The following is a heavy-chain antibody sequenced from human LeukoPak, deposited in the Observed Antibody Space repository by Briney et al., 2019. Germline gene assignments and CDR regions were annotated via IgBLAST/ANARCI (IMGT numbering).Heavy chain of an antibody. V-gene: IGHV5-51*01. CDR2: IYPGDSDT. J-gene: IGHJ6*02. CDR1: GYSFTNYW. Sequence: GESLKISCKGSGYSFTNYWIDWVRQMPGKGLEWMGIIYPGDSDTRYSPSFQGQVTISADKSISTAYLQWSSLKASDTAMYYCARNGYCSGGSCYYYYGVDVWGQGTTVTVSS. D-gene: IGHD2-15*01. CDR3: ARNGYCSGGSCYYYYGVDV.